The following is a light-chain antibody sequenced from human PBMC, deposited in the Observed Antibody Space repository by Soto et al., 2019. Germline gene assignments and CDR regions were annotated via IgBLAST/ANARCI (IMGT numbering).Light chain of an antibody. V-gene: IGKV3-15*01. Sequence: IVMTQSPATLSLSPGERVTLSCRASQGIGITLAWYQQKPGQTPRLLIYGASTRATGIPARFSGSGSGTEFTLTINSLQSEDSAVYYCQRYNDWPLTFGGGTKVEIK. CDR1: QGIGIT. CDR2: GAS. CDR3: QRYNDWPLT. J-gene: IGKJ4*01.